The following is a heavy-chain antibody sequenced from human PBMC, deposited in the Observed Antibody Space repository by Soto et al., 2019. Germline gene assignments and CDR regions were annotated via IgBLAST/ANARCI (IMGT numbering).Heavy chain of an antibody. D-gene: IGHD2-2*01. V-gene: IGHV1-18*01. CDR2: ISAYNGNT. Sequence: QVQLVQSGAEVKKPGASVKDSCKASGYTFTNYGISWVRQAPGQGLEWMGWISAYNGNTDYAQKLQGRVTMTTDTSTSTAYMELRSLRSDDTAVYYCARVGAYCVSTSCHDYWGQGTLVTVSS. J-gene: IGHJ4*02. CDR3: ARVGAYCVSTSCHDY. CDR1: GYTFTNYG.